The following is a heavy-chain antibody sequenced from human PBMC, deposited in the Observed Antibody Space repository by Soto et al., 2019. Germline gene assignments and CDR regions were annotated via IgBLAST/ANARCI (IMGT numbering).Heavy chain of an antibody. Sequence: GWSLRLSCAASGFSFRSRGMHLVRQAPGTGLERVAFIWHDGSNKTYADSVRGRFTISRDNSKNTLFMQVNSLRAEDTAVYYCEKSIGTRLTYGMDVWGKGTTVTVSS. CDR2: IWHDGSNK. J-gene: IGHJ6*04. CDR1: GFSFRSRG. V-gene: IGHV3-33*06. CDR3: EKSIGTRLTYGMDV. D-gene: IGHD6-6*01.